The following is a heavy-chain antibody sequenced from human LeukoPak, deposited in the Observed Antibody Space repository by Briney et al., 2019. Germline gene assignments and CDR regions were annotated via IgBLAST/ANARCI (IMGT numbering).Heavy chain of an antibody. V-gene: IGHV1-2*02. D-gene: IGHD1-14*01. J-gene: IGHJ2*01. Sequence: ASVKVSCKASGYTFTGYYMHWVRQAPGQGLEWMGWINPNSGGTNYAQKFQGRVTMTTDTSTSTAYMELRSLRSDDTAVYYCARRSAYWCFDLWGRGTLVTVSS. CDR1: GYTFTGYY. CDR3: ARRSAYWCFDL. CDR2: INPNSGGT.